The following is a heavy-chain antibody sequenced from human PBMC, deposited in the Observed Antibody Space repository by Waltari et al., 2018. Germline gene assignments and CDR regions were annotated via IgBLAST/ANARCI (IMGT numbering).Heavy chain of an antibody. D-gene: IGHD3-10*02. CDR2: SSASSGNT. Sequence: EVQLLESGGGLVQRGGSLRLSCAASGFTVRGLAMRWVRRAPGKGLEWGSVSSASSGNTYYGDSVKGRFTISRDNSKNTLYLQMNSLRADDTAIYYCAKVRCTTCGSKNGLDVWGQGTTVTVSS. V-gene: IGHV3-23*01. J-gene: IGHJ6*02. CDR1: GFTVRGLA. CDR3: AKVRCTTCGSKNGLDV.